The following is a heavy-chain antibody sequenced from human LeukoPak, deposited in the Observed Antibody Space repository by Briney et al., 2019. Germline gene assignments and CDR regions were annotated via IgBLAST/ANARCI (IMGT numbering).Heavy chain of an antibody. CDR1: GFPFSSYS. D-gene: IGHD3-22*01. CDR3: ARAEYYYDSSGYYEVDY. CDR2: ISSSSSYI. V-gene: IGHV3-21*01. Sequence: GGSLRLSCAASGFPFSSYSMNWVRQAPGKGLEWVSSISSSSSYIYYADSVKGRFTISRDNAKNSLYLQMNSLRAEDTAVYYCARAEYYYDSSGYYEVDYWGQGTLVTVSS. J-gene: IGHJ4*02.